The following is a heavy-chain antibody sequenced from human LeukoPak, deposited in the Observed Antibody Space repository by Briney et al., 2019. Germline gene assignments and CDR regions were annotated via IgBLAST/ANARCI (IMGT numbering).Heavy chain of an antibody. J-gene: IGHJ4*02. CDR3: VKLSYDFWSGSFDY. CDR2: ISGSGSST. Sequence: GGSLRLSCAASGFTFSNYNMNWVRQAPGKGLEWVSGISGSGSSTYYADSVKGRFTISRDNSKNTLFLQMNSLRAEDTAVYYCVKLSYDFWSGSFDYWGQGTLVTVSS. V-gene: IGHV3-23*01. D-gene: IGHD3-3*01. CDR1: GFTFSNYN.